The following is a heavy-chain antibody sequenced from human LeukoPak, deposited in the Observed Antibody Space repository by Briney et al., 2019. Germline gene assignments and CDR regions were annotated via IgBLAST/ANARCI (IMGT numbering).Heavy chain of an antibody. CDR3: ARASSTSCYY. Sequence: GGSLRLSCAASGFTFSSYAMSWVRQAPGKGLEWVSAISGSGGSTYHADSVKGRFTISRDNAKNTLYLQMNSLRVEDTAVYYCARASSTSCYYWGQGTLVTVSS. CDR2: ISGSGGST. J-gene: IGHJ4*02. V-gene: IGHV3-23*01. CDR1: GFTFSSYA. D-gene: IGHD2-2*01.